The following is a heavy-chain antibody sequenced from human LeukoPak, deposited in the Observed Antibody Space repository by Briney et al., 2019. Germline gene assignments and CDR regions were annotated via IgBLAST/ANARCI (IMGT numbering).Heavy chain of an antibody. V-gene: IGHV4-59*02. Sequence: SETLSLTCAVSGGSVCGYYWSWVRQFPGRRLEWIGYIHYSGRTNYNPSLKSRITLSLETSSNQISLELKSVTSADTALYYCVRDSGYSSSWYLIDDDFDIWGQGTMVIVSA. CDR2: IHYSGRT. D-gene: IGHD6-13*01. CDR1: GGSVCGYY. CDR3: VRDSGYSSSWYLIDDDFDI. J-gene: IGHJ3*02.